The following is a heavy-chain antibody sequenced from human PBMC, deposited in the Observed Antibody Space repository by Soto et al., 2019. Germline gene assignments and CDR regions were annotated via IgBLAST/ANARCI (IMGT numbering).Heavy chain of an antibody. Sequence: ASVKVSCKASGYTFVDYGIAWVRHAPGQGLEWMGWISGYNGITDYAQKFQGRATLTTDTSKSTAFMELRSLTSDDTAVYYCARRQDSSKYAFDIWDQGTMVTVSS. CDR3: ARRQDSSKYAFDI. CDR1: GYTFVDYG. J-gene: IGHJ3*02. V-gene: IGHV1-18*01. D-gene: IGHD3-22*01. CDR2: ISGYNGIT.